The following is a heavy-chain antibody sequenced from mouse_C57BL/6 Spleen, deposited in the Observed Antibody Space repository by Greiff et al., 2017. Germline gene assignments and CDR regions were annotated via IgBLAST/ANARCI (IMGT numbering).Heavy chain of an antibody. Sequence: VKLQQPGAELVRPGSSVKLSCKASGYTFTSYWMDWVKQRPGQGLEWIGNIYPSDSETHYNQKFKDKATLTVDKSSSTAYMQLSSLTSEDSAVYYCAREVLGGHWYFDVWGTGTTVTVSS. CDR1: GYTFTSYW. D-gene: IGHD4-1*01. J-gene: IGHJ1*03. CDR3: AREVLGGHWYFDV. CDR2: IYPSDSET. V-gene: IGHV1-61*01.